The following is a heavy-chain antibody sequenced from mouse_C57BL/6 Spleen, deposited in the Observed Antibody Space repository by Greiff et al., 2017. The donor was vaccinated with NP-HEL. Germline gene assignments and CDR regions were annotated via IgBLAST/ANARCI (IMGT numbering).Heavy chain of an antibody. CDR1: GYTFTEYT. Sequence: VQLKQSGAELVKPGASVKLSCKASGYTFTEYTIHWVKQRSGQGLEWIGWFYPGSGSIKYNEKFKDKATLTADKSSSTVYMELSRLTSEDSAVYFCARHEAGYYGSSSYWYFDVWGTGTTVTVSS. CDR3: ARHEAGYYGSSSYWYFDV. V-gene: IGHV1-62-2*01. CDR2: FYPGSGSI. D-gene: IGHD1-1*01. J-gene: IGHJ1*03.